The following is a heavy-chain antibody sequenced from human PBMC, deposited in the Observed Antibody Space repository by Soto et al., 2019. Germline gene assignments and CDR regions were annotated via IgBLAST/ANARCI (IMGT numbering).Heavy chain of an antibody. CDR3: AKVGSLVGFGDTNAY. J-gene: IGHJ4*02. V-gene: IGHV1-2*02. CDR2: INPNSGGT. Sequence: QVQLVQSGAEVKKPGASVKVSCKASGYTFTGYYMHWVRQAPGQGLEWMGWINPNSGGTNYAQKFQGRVTMPRKSSIRPANLGLGGLRLEAPAVYSFAKVGSLVGFGDTNAYWGQGPWSPSPQ. CDR1: GYTFTGYY. D-gene: IGHD3-10*01.